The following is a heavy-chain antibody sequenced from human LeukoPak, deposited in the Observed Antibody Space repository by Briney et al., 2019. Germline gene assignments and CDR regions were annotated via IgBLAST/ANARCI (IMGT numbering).Heavy chain of an antibody. V-gene: IGHV4-30-2*01. CDR1: GGSISSGGYY. Sequence: SETLSLTCTVSGGSISSGGYYWSWIRQPPGKGLEWIGYIYHSGSTYYNPSLKSRVTISVDRSKNQFSLKLSSVTAADTAVYYCATLKGNWFDPWGQGTLVTVSS. CDR2: IYHSGST. CDR3: ATLKGNWFDP. J-gene: IGHJ5*02.